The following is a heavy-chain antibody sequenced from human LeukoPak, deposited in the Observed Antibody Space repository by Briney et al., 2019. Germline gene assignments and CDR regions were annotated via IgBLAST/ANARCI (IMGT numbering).Heavy chain of an antibody. V-gene: IGHV3-23*01. D-gene: IGHD6-6*01. CDR2: ISGSGGST. CDR1: GFTFSSYA. J-gene: IGHJ6*03. Sequence: GGSLRLSCAASGFTFSSYAMSWVRQAPGKGLEWVSAISGSGGSTYYADSVKGRFTISRDNAKNTLYLQMNSLRAEDTAVYYCARDVTSHYYYYMDVWGKGTTVTVSS. CDR3: ARDVTSHYYYYMDV.